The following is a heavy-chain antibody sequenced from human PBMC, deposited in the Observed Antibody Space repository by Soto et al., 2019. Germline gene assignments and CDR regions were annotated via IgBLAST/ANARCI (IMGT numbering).Heavy chain of an antibody. CDR3: ASRQKATWIQLWYGMDV. D-gene: IGHD5-18*01. V-gene: IGHV1-24*01. CDR2: FDPEDGET. CDR1: GYTLTELS. Sequence: GASVKVSCKVSGYTLTELSMHWVRQAPGKGLERMGGFDPEDGETIYAQKFQGRVTMTEDTSTDTAYMELSSLRSEDTAVYYCASRQKATWIQLWYGMDVWGQGTTVTVSS. J-gene: IGHJ6*02.